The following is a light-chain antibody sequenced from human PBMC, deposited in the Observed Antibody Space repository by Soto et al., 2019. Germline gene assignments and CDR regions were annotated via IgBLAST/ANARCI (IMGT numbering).Light chain of an antibody. CDR2: EVT. CDR3: SSYAGTNNWV. Sequence: QAVVTQPPSASGSPGQSVTISCTGTSSDVGGYKYVSWYQQHPGRAPKLMIYEVTKRSSGVPDRFSGSKSGNRASLTVSGLQAEDEADYYCSSYAGTNNWVFGGGTKLTVL. CDR1: SSDVGGYKY. J-gene: IGLJ3*02. V-gene: IGLV2-8*01.